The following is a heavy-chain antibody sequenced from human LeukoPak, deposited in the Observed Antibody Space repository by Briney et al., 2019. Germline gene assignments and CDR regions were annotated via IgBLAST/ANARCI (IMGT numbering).Heavy chain of an antibody. D-gene: IGHD3-10*01. Sequence: ASVKVSCKASGYTFTSYGISWVRQAPGQGLEWMGWISAYNGNTNYAQKLQGRVTMTTDTSTSTAYMELRSLRSNDTAVYYCARVAGGAIRGVFDYWGQGTLVTVSS. CDR1: GYTFTSYG. CDR2: ISAYNGNT. CDR3: ARVAGGAIRGVFDY. V-gene: IGHV1-18*01. J-gene: IGHJ4*02.